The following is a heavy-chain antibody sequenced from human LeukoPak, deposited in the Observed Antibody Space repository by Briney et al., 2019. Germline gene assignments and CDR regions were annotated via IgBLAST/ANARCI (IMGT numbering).Heavy chain of an antibody. V-gene: IGHV3-21*01. J-gene: IGHJ4*02. CDR3: ARDPGPGYYDSSGYSVSDY. Sequence: GGSLRLSCAASGFTFSSYSMTWVRQAPGKGLEWVSSMSSGGTYIYYADSVKGRFTISRDNAKNSLYLQMNSLRAEDTAVYYCARDPGPGYYDSSGYSVSDYWGQGTLVTVSS. CDR1: GFTFSSYS. D-gene: IGHD3-22*01. CDR2: MSSGGTYI.